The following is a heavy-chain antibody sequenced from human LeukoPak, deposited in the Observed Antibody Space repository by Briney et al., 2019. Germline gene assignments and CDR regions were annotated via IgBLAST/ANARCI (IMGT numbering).Heavy chain of an antibody. Sequence: PGGSLRLSCAASGFTFDDYAMHWVRQAPGKGLEWVSGISWNSGNIGYADSVKGRFTISRDNAKNSLYLQMNSLRAEDTALYYCVGVMDRLSFDYWGQGTPVTVSS. V-gene: IGHV3-9*01. D-gene: IGHD2-21*01. CDR2: ISWNSGNI. CDR1: GFTFDDYA. J-gene: IGHJ4*02. CDR3: VGVMDRLSFDY.